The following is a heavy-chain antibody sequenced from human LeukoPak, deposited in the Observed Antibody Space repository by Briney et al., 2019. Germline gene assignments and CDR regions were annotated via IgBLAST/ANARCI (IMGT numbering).Heavy chain of an antibody. CDR3: ARALLWFGEPSHIDD. CDR2: ITAYNDNT. Sequence: ASVKVSCKASGYTFTSYGISWVRQAPGQGLEWMGWITAYNDNTNYAQKLQGRVTMTTDTSTSTAYMELRSLRSDDTAVYYCARALLWFGEPSHIDDWGQGTLVTASS. CDR1: GYTFTSYG. J-gene: IGHJ4*02. V-gene: IGHV1-18*01. D-gene: IGHD3-10*01.